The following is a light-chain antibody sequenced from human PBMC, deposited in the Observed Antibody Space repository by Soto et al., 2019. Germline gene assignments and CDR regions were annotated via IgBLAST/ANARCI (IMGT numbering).Light chain of an antibody. CDR1: SSDVGGYNY. V-gene: IGLV2-8*01. Sequence: QSALTQPPSASGSPGQSVTISCTGTSSDVGGYNYVSWYQQHPGKAPKLIIYEVSTWPSGIPDRFSGSKSGNTASLTVSGLQAEDEADYYCNAYAGSNNWVFGGGTKLTVL. CDR3: NAYAGSNNWV. J-gene: IGLJ3*02. CDR2: EVS.